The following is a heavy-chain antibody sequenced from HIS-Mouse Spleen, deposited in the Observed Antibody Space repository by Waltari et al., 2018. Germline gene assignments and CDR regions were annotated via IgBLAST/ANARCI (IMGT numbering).Heavy chain of an antibody. D-gene: IGHD1-26*01. CDR3: AHSSGSYYCGIYFDY. J-gene: IGHJ4*02. CDR1: GFSLSTSGVG. V-gene: IGHV2-5*02. CDR2: IYWDDDK. Sequence: QITLKESGPTLVKPTQTLTLTCTFSGFSLSTSGVGVGWIRQPPGKALEWLALIYWDDDKRYSPSLKSRLNITKDTSKNQVVLTMTNMDPVDTATYYCAHSSGSYYCGIYFDYWGQGTLVTVSS.